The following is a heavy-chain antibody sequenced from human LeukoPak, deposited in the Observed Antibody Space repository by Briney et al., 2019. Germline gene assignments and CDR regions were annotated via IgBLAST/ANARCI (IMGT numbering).Heavy chain of an antibody. V-gene: IGHV4-38-2*02. J-gene: IGHJ5*02. D-gene: IGHD5-12*01. Sequence: PSETLSLTCTVSGYSISSGYYWSWIRQPPGKGLEWIGEINHSGSTNYNPSLKSRVTISVDTSKNQFSLKLSSVTAADTAVYYCASTSGYDSNWFDPWGQGTLVTVSS. CDR3: ASTSGYDSNWFDP. CDR1: GYSISSGYY. CDR2: INHSGST.